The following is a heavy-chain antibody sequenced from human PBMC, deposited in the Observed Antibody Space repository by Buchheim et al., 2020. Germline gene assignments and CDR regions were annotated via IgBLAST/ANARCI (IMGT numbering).Heavy chain of an antibody. Sequence: QVQLVESGGGVVQPGRSLRLSCAASGFTFSSYAMHWVRQAPGKGLEWVAVISYDGSNKYYADSVKGRFTISRDNSKNTLYLQMNSLRAEDTAVYYCARGVAAAGNPALYYYYGMDVWGQGIT. CDR2: ISYDGSNK. CDR3: ARGVAAAGNPALYYYYGMDV. J-gene: IGHJ6*02. V-gene: IGHV3-30-3*01. D-gene: IGHD6-13*01. CDR1: GFTFSSYA.